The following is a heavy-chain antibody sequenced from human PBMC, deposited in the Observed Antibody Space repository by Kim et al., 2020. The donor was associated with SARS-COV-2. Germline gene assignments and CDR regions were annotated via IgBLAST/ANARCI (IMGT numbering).Heavy chain of an antibody. CDR2: INAGNGNT. V-gene: IGHV1-3*01. Sequence: ASVKVSCKASGYTFTSYAMHWVRQAPGQRLEWMGWINAGNGNTKYSQKFQGRVTITRDTSASTAYMELSSLRSEDTAVYYCARVGGWLVDYYYGMDVWGQGTTVTVSS. CDR3: ARVGGWLVDYYYGMDV. J-gene: IGHJ6*02. D-gene: IGHD3-16*01. CDR1: GYTFTSYA.